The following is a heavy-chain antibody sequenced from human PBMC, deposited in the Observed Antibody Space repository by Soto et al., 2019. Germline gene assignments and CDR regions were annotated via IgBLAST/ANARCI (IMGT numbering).Heavy chain of an antibody. CDR3: ATEDYYDNSGYFLDY. J-gene: IGHJ4*02. CDR1: GGTFSRYT. D-gene: IGHD3-22*01. CDR2: VIPLLDIT. Sequence: QVQLVQSGAEVTKPGSSVKVSCKASGGTFSRYTISWVRQAPGQGLEWMGRVIPLLDITNDAQKFQGSVTLAADKSTSIAYMALSSLRSEDTTGYYCATEDYYDNSGYFLDYGGQGTLVSVSS. V-gene: IGHV1-69*02.